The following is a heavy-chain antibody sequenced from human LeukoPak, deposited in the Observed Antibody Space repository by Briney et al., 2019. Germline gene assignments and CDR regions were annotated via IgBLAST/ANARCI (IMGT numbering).Heavy chain of an antibody. J-gene: IGHJ3*02. CDR1: GFTFSSYS. D-gene: IGHD3-10*01. V-gene: IGHV3-48*04. CDR2: ISDDSNTI. Sequence: PGGSLRLSCAASGFTFSSYSMNWVRQAPGKGLEWVSYISDDSNTIYYADSVKGRFTISRDNGKNSLFLQMKSLRAEDTAVYYCVRDQALWGAFDIWGQGTMVTVSS. CDR3: VRDQALWGAFDI.